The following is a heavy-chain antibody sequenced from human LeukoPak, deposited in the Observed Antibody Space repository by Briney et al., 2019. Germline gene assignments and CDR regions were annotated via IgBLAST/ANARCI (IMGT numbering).Heavy chain of an antibody. V-gene: IGHV3-66*01. J-gene: IGHJ6*02. CDR1: GLTVSSNY. D-gene: IGHD2/OR15-2a*01. CDR3: ARSMEASSYYYGMDV. CDR2: IYRGGST. Sequence: PGGSLRLSCAASGLTVSSNYMSWVRQAPGKGLEWVSVIYRGGSTDYADSVKGRFTISRDNSKNTLYLQMNSLRPEDTAVYYCARSMEASSYYYGMDVWGQGTTVTVSS.